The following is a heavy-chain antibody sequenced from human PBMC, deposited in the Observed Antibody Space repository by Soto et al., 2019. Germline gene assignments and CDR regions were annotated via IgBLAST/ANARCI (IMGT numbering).Heavy chain of an antibody. J-gene: IGHJ4*02. CDR1: GYAFTTYG. CDR3: ARGRYGDY. CDR2: ISAHNGNT. V-gene: IGHV1-18*01. Sequence: QVHLVQSGAEVKKPGASVKVSCKGSGYAFTTYGITWVRQAPGQGLEWMGWISAHNGNTNYAQKLQGRVTVTRDTPTSTYYMELRSLRSDDTSVYYCARGRYGDYGGQGALVNASS. D-gene: IGHD1-1*01.